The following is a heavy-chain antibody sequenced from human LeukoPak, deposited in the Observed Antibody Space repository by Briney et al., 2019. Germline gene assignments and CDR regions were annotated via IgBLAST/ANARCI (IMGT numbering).Heavy chain of an antibody. V-gene: IGHV3-23*01. Sequence: GGSQRLSCAASGFTFSSYAMSWVRQAPGKGLEWVSAISGSGGSTYYADSVKGRFTISRDNSKNTLYLQMNSLRAEDTAVYYCAKGTRSGTYYFDYWGQGTLVTVSS. CDR2: ISGSGGST. CDR3: AKGTRSGTYYFDY. CDR1: GFTFSSYA. J-gene: IGHJ4*02. D-gene: IGHD1-26*01.